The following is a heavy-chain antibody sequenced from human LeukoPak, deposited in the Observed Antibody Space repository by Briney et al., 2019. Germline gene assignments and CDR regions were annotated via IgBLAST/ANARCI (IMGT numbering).Heavy chain of an antibody. J-gene: IGHJ4*02. CDR1: EGTFSSYA. V-gene: IGHV1-69*13. D-gene: IGHD4-23*01. Sequence: SVKVSCKASEGTFSSYAISWVRQAPGQGLEWMGGIMPIFGTANYAQKFQGRVTITAVESLSTAYMELSSLRSEDTAVYYCARGWLAETTVVTPYNYWGQGTLVTVSS. CDR3: ARGWLAETTVVTPYNY. CDR2: IMPIFGTA.